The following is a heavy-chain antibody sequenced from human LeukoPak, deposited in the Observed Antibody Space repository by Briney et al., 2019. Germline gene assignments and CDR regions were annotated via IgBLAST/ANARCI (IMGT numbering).Heavy chain of an antibody. Sequence: ASVKVSCKASGGTFSSYAISWVRQAPGQGLEWMGGIIPIFGTANYAQKFQGRVTITADESTSTAYMELSSLRSEDTAVYYCAREIYDSSGYHDAFDIWGQGTMVTVSS. CDR3: AREIYDSSGYHDAFDI. J-gene: IGHJ3*02. CDR2: IIPIFGTA. V-gene: IGHV1-69*13. CDR1: GGTFSSYA. D-gene: IGHD3-22*01.